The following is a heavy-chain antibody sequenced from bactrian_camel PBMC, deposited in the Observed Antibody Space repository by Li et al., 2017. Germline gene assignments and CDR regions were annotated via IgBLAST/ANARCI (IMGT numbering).Heavy chain of an antibody. CDR3: AAGWAFDY. CDR1: GFAFSSYY. J-gene: IGHJ4*01. Sequence: HVQLVESGGGLVQPGGSLRLACAASGFAFSSYYMIWVRQAPGLGLEWVSSIYSDGGNTYYADSVKGRFTISRDNYKNTVYLQMNSLQASDSGTYYCAAGWAFDYWGQGTQVTVS. CDR2: IYSDGGNT. V-gene: IGHV3-2*01.